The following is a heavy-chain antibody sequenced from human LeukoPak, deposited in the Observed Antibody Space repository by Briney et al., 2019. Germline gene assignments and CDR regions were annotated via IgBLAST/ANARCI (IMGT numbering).Heavy chain of an antibody. D-gene: IGHD3-10*01. V-gene: IGHV3-20*01. CDR3: ARRGFLWFGFDY. CDR1: GFTFDDYG. J-gene: IGHJ4*02. Sequence: PGGSLRLSCAASGFTFDDYGMSWVRQAPGKGVEWGSGINWNGGSTGYADSVKGRFTISRDNAKNSLYLQMNSLRAEDTALYHCARRGFLWFGFDYWGQGTLVTVSS. CDR2: INWNGGST.